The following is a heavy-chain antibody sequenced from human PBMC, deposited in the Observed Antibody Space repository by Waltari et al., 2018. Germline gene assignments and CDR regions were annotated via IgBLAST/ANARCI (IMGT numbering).Heavy chain of an antibody. J-gene: IGHJ5*02. CDR3: ARHGIAMVRGVIHSWFDP. CDR1: GGSISSSSYY. Sequence: QLQLQESGPGLVKPSETLSLTCTVSGGSISSSSYYWGWIRQPPGKGLEWIGSSYYSGSTYYNPSLKSRVTISVDTSKNQFSLKLGSVTAADTAVYYCARHGIAMVRGVIHSWFDPWGQGTLVTVSS. CDR2: SYYSGST. D-gene: IGHD3-10*01. V-gene: IGHV4-39*01.